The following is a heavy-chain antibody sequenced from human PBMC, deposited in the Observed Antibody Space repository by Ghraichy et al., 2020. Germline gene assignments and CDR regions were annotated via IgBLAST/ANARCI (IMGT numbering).Heavy chain of an antibody. V-gene: IGHV3-53*01. CDR2: IRSDGGT. CDR3: ARLWWGY. Sequence: GGSLRLSCAVSGFTVSTTHMTWARQAPGKGLEWVSGIRSDGGTHYADSVRGRFTISRDHSKNTIYLELNSLRADDTAVYYCARLWWGYWGQGTLVTVSS. CDR1: GFTVSTTH. J-gene: IGHJ4*02. D-gene: IGHD2-21*01.